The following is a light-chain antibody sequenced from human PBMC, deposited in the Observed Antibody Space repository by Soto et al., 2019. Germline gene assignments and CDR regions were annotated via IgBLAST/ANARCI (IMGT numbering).Light chain of an antibody. Sequence: DIQMTQSPSTLSASVGDRVTITCRASQSICTWLAWYQQKPGKAPKLLIYDASSLKSGVPSRFSGGGSGTEFTLTISSLQPDDFTTYYCQQYNTNPWTFGQGTKVDIK. V-gene: IGKV1-5*01. CDR3: QQYNTNPWT. J-gene: IGKJ1*01. CDR2: DAS. CDR1: QSICTW.